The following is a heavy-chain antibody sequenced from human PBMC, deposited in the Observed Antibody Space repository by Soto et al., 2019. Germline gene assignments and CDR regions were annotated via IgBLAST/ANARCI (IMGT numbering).Heavy chain of an antibody. CDR3: ARRRYFDTLFDP. D-gene: IGHD3-9*01. J-gene: IGHJ5*02. Sequence: SETLSLTCTVSGGSISSGDYYWSWIRQPPGKGLEWIGYIYYSGSTYYNPSLKSRVTISVDTSKNQFSLKLSSVTAADTATYYCARRRYFDTLFDPWGQGTLVTVSS. V-gene: IGHV4-30-4*01. CDR2: IYYSGST. CDR1: GGSISSGDYY.